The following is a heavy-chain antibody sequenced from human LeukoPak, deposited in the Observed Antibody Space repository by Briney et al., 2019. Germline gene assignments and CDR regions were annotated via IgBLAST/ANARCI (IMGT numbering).Heavy chain of an antibody. V-gene: IGHV3-53*01. CDR2: IYSGGST. Sequence: GGSLRLSCAASGFTVSSIYMSWVRQCPGKGLEGVSVIYSGGSTYYADSVKGRFTISRDNSINTLCLQMNSLRAEDTAVYYCARGYSSSWYGGADNYFDYWGQGTLVTVSS. D-gene: IGHD6-13*01. CDR3: ARGYSSSWYGGADNYFDY. CDR1: GFTVSSIY. J-gene: IGHJ4*02.